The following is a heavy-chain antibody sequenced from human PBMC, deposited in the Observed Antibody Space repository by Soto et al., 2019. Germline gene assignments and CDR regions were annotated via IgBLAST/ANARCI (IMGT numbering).Heavy chain of an antibody. CDR3: ANAEQPRRSIGFHY. D-gene: IGHD1-1*01. Sequence: GGSLRLSCAGSRFTFASYVMTWVRQAPGKGLEWVSSLIATGGSTYYAGSVKGRFTISRDNSKNTLYLQMNSLRAEDTAIYYFANAEQPRRSIGFHYWDQGPLGTVFS. J-gene: IGHJ4*02. CDR2: LIATGGST. CDR1: RFTFASYV. V-gene: IGHV3-23*01.